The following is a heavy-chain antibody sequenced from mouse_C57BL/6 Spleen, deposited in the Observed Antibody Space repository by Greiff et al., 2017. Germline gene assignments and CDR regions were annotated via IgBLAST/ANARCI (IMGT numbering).Heavy chain of an antibody. V-gene: IGHV1-64*01. CDR1: GYTFTSYW. CDR2: IHPNSGST. J-gene: IGHJ4*01. CDR3: TSLANYSNYRYAMDY. D-gene: IGHD2-5*01. Sequence: QVQLQQPGAELVKPGASVKLSCTASGYTFTSYWMPWVKQRPGQGLEWIGMIHPNSGSTNYNEKFKSQATLTVDKSSSTAYMQLRSLTSAASAVYYGTSLANYSNYRYAMDYWGQGTSVTVSA.